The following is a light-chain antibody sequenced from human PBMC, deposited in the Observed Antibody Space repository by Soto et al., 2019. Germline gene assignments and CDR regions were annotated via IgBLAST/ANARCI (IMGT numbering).Light chain of an antibody. Sequence: DFVMTQSPLSLPVTPGEPASISCRSSQSVMHRNGYKYLDWYLQKPGQSPQLLIYLGSYRASGVPDRFSGSGSGTDFTLKISRVEAEDVGVYYCMQALQTPYTFGQGTKLEIK. J-gene: IGKJ2*01. V-gene: IGKV2-28*01. CDR1: QSVMHRNGYKY. CDR2: LGS. CDR3: MQALQTPYT.